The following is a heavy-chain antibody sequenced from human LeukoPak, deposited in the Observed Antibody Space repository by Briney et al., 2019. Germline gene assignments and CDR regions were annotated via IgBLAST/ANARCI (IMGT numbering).Heavy chain of an antibody. Sequence: SETLSLTCTVSDASISSYSWSWIRQPPGKGLEWIGYIYNIGSSNYNPSLKSQVTISADTSKNQFSLKLNSVTAADTAVYYCARHSPSKVGFDYWGQGILVTVSS. CDR1: DASISSYS. CDR2: IYNIGSS. V-gene: IGHV4-59*08. D-gene: IGHD1-26*01. J-gene: IGHJ4*02. CDR3: ARHSPSKVGFDY.